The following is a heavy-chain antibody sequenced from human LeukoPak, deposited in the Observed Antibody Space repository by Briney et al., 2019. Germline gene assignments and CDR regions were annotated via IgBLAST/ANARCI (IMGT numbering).Heavy chain of an antibody. D-gene: IGHD5-18*01. Sequence: SETLSLTCTVSGGFISSFYCSWIRQPPGKGLEWIGYVYYSGTTNYNPSLKSRVTISSDTSKNQFSLRLSSVTAADTAAYYCARGTVDTAIDTWGQGALVTVSS. CDR1: GGFISSFY. CDR2: VYYSGTT. CDR3: ARGTVDTAIDT. J-gene: IGHJ4*02. V-gene: IGHV4-59*08.